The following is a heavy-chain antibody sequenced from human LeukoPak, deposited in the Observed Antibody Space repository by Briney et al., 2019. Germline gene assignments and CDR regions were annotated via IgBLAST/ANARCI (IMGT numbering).Heavy chain of an antibody. V-gene: IGHV3-9*01. Sequence: GGSLRLSCAGSGFIFNNYAMHWVRQPPGKGLEWVSGISWNSGSIDYADSVKGRFTISRDNSKNTLYLQMNSLRAEDTAVYYCARGVDTAMVTGFDYWGQGTLVTVSS. J-gene: IGHJ4*02. D-gene: IGHD5-18*01. CDR1: GFIFNNYA. CDR2: ISWNSGSI. CDR3: ARGVDTAMVTGFDY.